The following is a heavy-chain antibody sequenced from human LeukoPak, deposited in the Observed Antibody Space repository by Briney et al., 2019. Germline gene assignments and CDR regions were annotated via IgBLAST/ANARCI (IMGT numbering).Heavy chain of an antibody. J-gene: IGHJ4*02. CDR3: ARGGYSSGWYAFDY. D-gene: IGHD6-19*01. CDR1: GFTFSDHY. V-gene: IGHV3-72*01. Sequence: GGSLRLSCAASGFTFSDHYMDWVRQAPGKGLEWVGRTRNKANSYTTEYAASVKGRFTISRDDSKNSLYLQMNSLKTEDTAVYYCARGGYSSGWYAFDYWGQGTLVTVSS. CDR2: TRNKANSYTT.